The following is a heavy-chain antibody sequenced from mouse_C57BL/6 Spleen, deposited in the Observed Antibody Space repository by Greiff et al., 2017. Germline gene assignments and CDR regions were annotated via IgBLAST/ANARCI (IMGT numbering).Heavy chain of an antibody. D-gene: IGHD2-1*01. V-gene: IGHV2-9-1*01. J-gene: IGHJ1*03. CDR2: IWTGGGT. Sequence: VQVVESGPGLVAPSQSLSITCTVSGFSLTSYAISWVRQPPGKGLEWLGVIWTGGGTNYNSALKSRLSNSKDNSKSQVFLKMNSLQTDDTARYYCARNGVYGNSWYFDVWGTGTTVTVSS. CDR3: ARNGVYGNSWYFDV. CDR1: GFSLTSYA.